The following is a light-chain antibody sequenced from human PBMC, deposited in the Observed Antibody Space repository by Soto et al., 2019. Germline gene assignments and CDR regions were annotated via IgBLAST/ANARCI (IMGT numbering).Light chain of an antibody. CDR1: QSVSSY. CDR3: QQYSIFALS. CDR2: GVS. J-gene: IGKJ4*01. V-gene: IGKV3-20*01. Sequence: EIVLTQSPGTLSLSPGERATLSCRASQSVSSYLAWYQQSPGQAPRLLIYGVSSRATGIPDRFSGSGSGTDFTLTISRLEPEDFAVYYCQQYSIFALSFGGGIKVEIK.